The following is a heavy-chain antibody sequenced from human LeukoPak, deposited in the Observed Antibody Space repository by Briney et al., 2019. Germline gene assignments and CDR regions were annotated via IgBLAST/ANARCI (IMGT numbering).Heavy chain of an antibody. J-gene: IGHJ6*03. CDR1: GFTFSSYG. V-gene: IGHV4-34*01. D-gene: IGHD3-10*01. CDR2: INHSGST. CDR3: ARWSRHGSGSYYKGYYYYYYMDV. Sequence: PGGSLRLSCAASGFTFSSYGMSWIRQPPGKGLEWIGEINHSGSTNYNPSLKSRVTISVDTSKNQFSLKLSSVTAADTAVYYCARWSRHGSGSYYKGYYYYYYMDVWGEGTTVTISS.